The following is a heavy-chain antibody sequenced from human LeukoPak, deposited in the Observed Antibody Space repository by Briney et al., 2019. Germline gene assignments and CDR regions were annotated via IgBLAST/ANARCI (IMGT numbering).Heavy chain of an antibody. CDR3: ARVPYYDIFSGPWYFDL. CDR1: GGSFSGYY. Sequence: SETLSLTCAAYGGSFSGYYWSWIRQPPGKGLEWIGEINHSGSTNYNPSLKSRVTISVDTPKNQFSLKLSSVTAADTAVYYCARVPYYDIFSGPWYFDLWGRGTLVTVSS. D-gene: IGHD3-9*01. V-gene: IGHV4-34*01. CDR2: INHSGST. J-gene: IGHJ2*01.